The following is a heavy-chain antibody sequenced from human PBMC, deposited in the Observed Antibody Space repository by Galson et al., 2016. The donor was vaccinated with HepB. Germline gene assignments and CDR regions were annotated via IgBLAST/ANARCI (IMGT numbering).Heavy chain of an antibody. CDR1: GGAFSTYG. D-gene: IGHD3-10*01. CDR2: IIPILSTP. CDR3: AGQHLVRGGSEKLRRYNWFDP. Sequence: SVKVSCKASGGAFSTYGISYAFNWVRQAPGQGLEWMGGIIPILSTPNYAPKFQGRVTITADESTNTAYMELGNLRSDDTAVYYCAGQHLVRGGSEKLRRYNWFDPWGQGTLVTVSS. V-gene: IGHV1-69*13. J-gene: IGHJ5*02.